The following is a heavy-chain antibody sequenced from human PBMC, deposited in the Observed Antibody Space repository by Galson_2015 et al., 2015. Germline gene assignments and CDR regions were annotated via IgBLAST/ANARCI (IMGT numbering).Heavy chain of an antibody. Sequence: SLRLSCAASGFTFSNHAMNWVRQPPGKGLEWVSGISGSGGSTDYVDSVKGRFTISRDNSKNTLFLQMSSLRAEDTAVYYCAKAYCAGDCPVRGGPDYWGQGTLVTVSS. CDR2: ISGSGGST. CDR1: GFTFSNHA. D-gene: IGHD2-21*02. CDR3: AKAYCAGDCPVRGGPDY. V-gene: IGHV3-23*01. J-gene: IGHJ4*02.